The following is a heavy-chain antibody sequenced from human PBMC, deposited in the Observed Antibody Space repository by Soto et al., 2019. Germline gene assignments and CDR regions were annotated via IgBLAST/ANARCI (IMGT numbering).Heavy chain of an antibody. J-gene: IGHJ5*02. V-gene: IGHV3-23*01. Sequence: PGGSLRLSSAPSGFTFSSYPMSWVRQAPGKGLEWVSASSGSGGSTYYADSVKGRFTISRDNSKNTLYLQMNSLRAEDTAVYYCAKDWLLVPWFDPWGQGTLVTVSS. CDR1: GFTFSSYP. CDR3: AKDWLLVPWFDP. CDR2: SSGSGGST. D-gene: IGHD6-13*01.